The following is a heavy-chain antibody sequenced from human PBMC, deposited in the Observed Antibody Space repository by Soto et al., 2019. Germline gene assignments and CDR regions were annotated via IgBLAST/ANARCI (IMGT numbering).Heavy chain of an antibody. CDR1: GFTFDDYA. Sequence: GGSLRLSCAASGFTFDDYAMHWVRQAPGKGLEWVSGISWNSGSIGYADSVKGRFTISRDNAKNYLYLQMNSLRAEDTALYSCAKDMVVATIDYYYGMDVWGQGTTATVSP. J-gene: IGHJ6*01. CDR3: AKDMVVATIDYYYGMDV. CDR2: ISWNSGSI. V-gene: IGHV3-9*01. D-gene: IGHD5-12*01.